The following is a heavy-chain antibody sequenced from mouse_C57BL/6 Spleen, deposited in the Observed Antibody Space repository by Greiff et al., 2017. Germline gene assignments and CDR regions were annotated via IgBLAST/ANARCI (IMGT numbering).Heavy chain of an antibody. D-gene: IGHD2-10*02. J-gene: IGHJ3*01. Sequence: EVKLMESGGGLVKPGGSLKLSCAASGFTFSDYGMHWVRQAPEKGLEWVAYISSGSSTIYYADTVKGRFTISRDNAKNTLFLQMTSLRSEDTAMYYCARGGYGNLWFAYWGQGTLVTVSA. CDR3: ARGGYGNLWFAY. CDR2: ISSGSSTI. CDR1: GFTFSDYG. V-gene: IGHV5-17*01.